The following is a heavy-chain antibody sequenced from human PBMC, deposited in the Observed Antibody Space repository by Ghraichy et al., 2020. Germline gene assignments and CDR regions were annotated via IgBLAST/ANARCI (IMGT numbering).Heavy chain of an antibody. CDR1: GYTFTTYD. J-gene: IGHJ4*02. Sequence: ASVKVSCKASGYTFTTYDINWVRQATVQGLEWMGWMNPNSGNTDYAQKFQGRVIMTRNTSISTAYMELSSLRSEDTAVYYCAGSRSSSGYRRLDYWGQGTLVTVSS. V-gene: IGHV1-8*01. CDR2: MNPNSGNT. CDR3: AGSRSSSGYRRLDY. D-gene: IGHD3-22*01.